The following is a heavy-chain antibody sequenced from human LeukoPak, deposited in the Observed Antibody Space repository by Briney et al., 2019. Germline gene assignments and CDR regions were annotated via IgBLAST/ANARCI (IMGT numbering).Heavy chain of an antibody. D-gene: IGHD6-19*01. CDR2: ISYDGSNK. CDR3: AKDFVEYSSGWTDY. V-gene: IGHV3-30*18. CDR1: GFTFSSYG. J-gene: IGHJ4*02. Sequence: GGSLRLSCAASGFTFSSYGMHWVRQAPGKGLEWVAVISYDGSNKYYADSVKGRFTISRDNSKNTLYLQMNSLRAEDTAVYYCAKDFVEYSSGWTDYWGQGTLVTVSS.